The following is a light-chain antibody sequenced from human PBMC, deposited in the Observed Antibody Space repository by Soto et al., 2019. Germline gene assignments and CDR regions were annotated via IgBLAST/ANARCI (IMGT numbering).Light chain of an antibody. J-gene: IGKJ1*01. CDR1: QGIGRW. Sequence: DIQMTQSPSSVSASVGKRVTITCRASQGIGRWLAWYQQKPGKAPNLLIYAASNLQSGVPSRFSGSGSGTDFALTITNLQPEDFATYYCLQGDSFPRTFGQGTRVEI. CDR2: AAS. V-gene: IGKV1-12*01. CDR3: LQGDSFPRT.